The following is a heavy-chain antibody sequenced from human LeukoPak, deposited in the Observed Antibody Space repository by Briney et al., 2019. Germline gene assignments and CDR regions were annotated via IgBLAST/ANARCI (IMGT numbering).Heavy chain of an antibody. CDR3: ARVGYYDSSGYYAVDL. CDR2: IYTSGST. CDR1: GGSISSYY. J-gene: IGHJ4*02. D-gene: IGHD3-22*01. Sequence: PSETLSLTGTVSGGSISSYYWSWIRQPAGKELEWIGRIYTSGSTNYNPSLKSRVTMSVDTSKNQFSLKLSSVTAADTAVYYCARVGYYDSSGYYAVDLWGQGTLVTVSS. V-gene: IGHV4-4*07.